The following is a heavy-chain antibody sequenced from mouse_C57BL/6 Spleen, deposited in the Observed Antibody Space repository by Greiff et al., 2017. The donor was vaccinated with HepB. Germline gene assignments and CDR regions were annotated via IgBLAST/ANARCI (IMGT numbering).Heavy chain of an antibody. CDR3: ASPAYYSNYYYAMDY. CDR2: IDPADGDT. Sequence: EVQLQQSGAELVKPGASVKLSCTASGFNIKDYYMHWVKQRTEQGLEWIGRIDPADGDTKYAQKFQGKATITADTSSNTAYMQLSSLTSEDTAVYYCASPAYYSNYYYAMDYWGQGTSVTVSS. J-gene: IGHJ4*01. V-gene: IGHV14-2*01. D-gene: IGHD2-5*01. CDR1: GFNIKDYY.